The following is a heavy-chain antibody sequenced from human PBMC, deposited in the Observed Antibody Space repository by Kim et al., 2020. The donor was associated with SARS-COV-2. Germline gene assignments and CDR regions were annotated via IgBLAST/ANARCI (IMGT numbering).Heavy chain of an antibody. CDR3: ARGEVDV. CDR1: GFTFSSFV. Sequence: GGSLRLSCAASGFTFSSFVMNWVRQAPGKGLEWVSSISSGRSHIYYADSVKGRFTISRDNAKSSLYLQMNSLRAEDTAVYYCARGEVDVWGQGTTVTVSS. D-gene: IGHD1-26*01. V-gene: IGHV3-21*01. CDR2: ISSGRSHI. J-gene: IGHJ6*02.